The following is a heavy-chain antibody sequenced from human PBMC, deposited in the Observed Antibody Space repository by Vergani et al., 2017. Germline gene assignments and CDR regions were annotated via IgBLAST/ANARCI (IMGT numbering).Heavy chain of an antibody. CDR2: INHSGST. V-gene: IGHV4-34*01. CDR3: DRGHPFDP. CDR1: GGSFSGYY. Sequence: QVQLQQWGAGLLKPSETLSLTCAVYGGSFSGYYWSWIRQPPGEGLEWIGEINHSGSTNYNPSLKSRFTISVYTSKDQFSLKLSSVTAADTAVYYCDRGHPFDPWGQGTLVTVSS. J-gene: IGHJ5*01.